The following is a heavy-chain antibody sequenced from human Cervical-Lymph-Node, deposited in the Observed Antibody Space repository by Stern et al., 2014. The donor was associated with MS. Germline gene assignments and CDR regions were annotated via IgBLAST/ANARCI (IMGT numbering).Heavy chain of an antibody. D-gene: IGHD1-7*01. CDR3: ATGGAWNSYYFDQ. V-gene: IGHV3-53*01. Sequence: EVQLVESGGGLIQPGGSLRLSCAASGFNVSRHYMSWVRQAPGKGLEWVSIIYSDDSTYYADSVKGRFTIYRDNSKHTLFLQMNSLNSEDTAVYYCATGGAWNSYYFDQWGQGTLVTVSS. J-gene: IGHJ4*02. CDR1: GFNVSRHY. CDR2: IYSDDST.